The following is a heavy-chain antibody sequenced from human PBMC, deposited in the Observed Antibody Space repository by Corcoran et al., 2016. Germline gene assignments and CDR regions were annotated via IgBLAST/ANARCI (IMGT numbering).Heavy chain of an antibody. CDR1: GGTFSSYA. V-gene: IGHV1-69*01. D-gene: IGHD5-12*01. CDR3: ARPDYPRDGYNYVCAY. CDR2: IIPIFGTA. J-gene: IGHJ4*02. Sequence: QVQLVQSGAEVKKPGSSVKVSCKASGGTFSSYAIIWVRQAPGQGLEWMGGIIPIFGTANYAQKFQGRVTITADESTSTAYMELRSLRSEDTAVYYCARPDYPRDGYNYVCAYWGQGTLVTVSS.